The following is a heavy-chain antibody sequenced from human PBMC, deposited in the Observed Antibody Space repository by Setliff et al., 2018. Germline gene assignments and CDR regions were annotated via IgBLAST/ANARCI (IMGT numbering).Heavy chain of an antibody. CDR1: GYPFTDYY. CDR2: INPNSGAT. V-gene: IGHV1-2*06. Sequence: ASVKVSCKTSGYPFTDYYIHWVRQAPGQGLEWMGRINPNSGATNFAQKFQGRVTMTRDTSISTAYMGLSGLRSDDTAVYYCARDLYNSGSDYWGQGTLVTAPQ. D-gene: IGHD6-25*01. CDR3: ARDLYNSGSDY. J-gene: IGHJ4*02.